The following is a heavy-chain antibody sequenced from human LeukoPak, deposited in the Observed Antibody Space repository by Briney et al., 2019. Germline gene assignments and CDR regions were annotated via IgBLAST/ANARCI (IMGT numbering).Heavy chain of an antibody. Sequence: GGSLRLSCAASGFTFSSYAMSWVRQAPGKGLEWISVITSGDSTDYADSVKGRFTISRDNSRNTLFLQMDSLGAEDTAVYYCARHDYGAGIDYWGQGTLVTVSS. CDR3: ARHDYGAGIDY. CDR2: ITSGDST. D-gene: IGHD4-17*01. CDR1: GFTFSSYA. V-gene: IGHV3-66*04. J-gene: IGHJ4*02.